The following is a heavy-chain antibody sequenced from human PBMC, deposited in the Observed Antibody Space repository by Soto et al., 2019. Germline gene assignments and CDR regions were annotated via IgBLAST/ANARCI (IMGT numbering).Heavy chain of an antibody. D-gene: IGHD3-16*02. CDR3: ESQVPYDYIWGSYRSSAPAFDI. CDR1: GYSFTSYW. J-gene: IGHJ3*02. V-gene: IGHV5-51*01. CDR2: IYPGDSDT. Sequence: GESLKISCKGSGYSFTSYWIGWVRQMPGKGLEWMGIIYPGDSDTRYSPSFQGQVTISADKSISTAYLQWSSLKASDTAMYYCESQVPYDYIWGSYRSSAPAFDIWGQGTMVTVSS.